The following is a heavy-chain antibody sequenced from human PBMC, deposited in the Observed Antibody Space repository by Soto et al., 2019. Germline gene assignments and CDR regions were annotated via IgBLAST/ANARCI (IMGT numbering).Heavy chain of an antibody. CDR1: GFTFSDDY. Sequence: GGSLRLSCAASGFTFSDDYMSWIRPAPGKGLEWVSYISSSDSSIYYADSVKGRFTISRDNAKNSLYLQMNSMRAEDTAVYYCARCAGRLLDYWGQGSLVTVSS. CDR2: ISSSDSSI. CDR3: ARCAGRLLDY. J-gene: IGHJ4*02. V-gene: IGHV3-11*01.